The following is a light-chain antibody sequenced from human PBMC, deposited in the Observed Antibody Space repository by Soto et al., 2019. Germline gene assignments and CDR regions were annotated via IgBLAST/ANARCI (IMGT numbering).Light chain of an antibody. CDR3: QQYGTSPPTT. V-gene: IGKV3-20*01. CDR2: GAS. CDR1: QSVRSNY. Sequence: IVLTQSAGTLALCPGERATLSCRASQSVRSNYLAWYQQKPGQAPRLLIHGASRRATGIPDRFSGSGSGTDFTLTISRLEPEDFAVYYCQQYGTSPPTTFGQGTKLEIK. J-gene: IGKJ2*01.